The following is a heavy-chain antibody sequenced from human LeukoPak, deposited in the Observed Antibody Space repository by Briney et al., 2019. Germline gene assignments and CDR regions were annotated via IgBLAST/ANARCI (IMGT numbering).Heavy chain of an antibody. Sequence: GGSLRLSCAASGFTFSSYAMHWVRQAPGKGLEWVSSISSSSSYIYYADSVKGRFTISRDNAKNSLYLQMNSLRAEDTAVYYCAKGVAGPYWYFDLWGRGTLVTVSS. CDR3: AKGVAGPYWYFDL. CDR1: GFTFSSYA. J-gene: IGHJ2*01. V-gene: IGHV3-21*01. D-gene: IGHD2-15*01. CDR2: ISSSSSYI.